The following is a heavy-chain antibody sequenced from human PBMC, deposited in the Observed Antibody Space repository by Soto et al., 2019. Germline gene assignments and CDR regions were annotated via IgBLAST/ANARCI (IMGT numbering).Heavy chain of an antibody. CDR1: GGSFSGYY. D-gene: IGHD3-16*01. CDR3: ARGQYYDYVWGSYRFDY. CDR2: INHSGST. V-gene: IGHV4-34*01. J-gene: IGHJ4*02. Sequence: SETLSLTCAVYGGSFSGYYWSWIRQPPGKGLEWIGEINHSGSTNYNPSLKSRVTISVDTSKNQFSLKLSSVTAADTAVYYCARGQYYDYVWGSYRFDYWGQGTLVTVSS.